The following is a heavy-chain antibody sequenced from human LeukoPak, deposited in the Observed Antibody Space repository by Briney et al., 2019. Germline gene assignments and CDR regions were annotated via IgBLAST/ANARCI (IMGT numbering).Heavy chain of an antibody. J-gene: IGHJ6*02. Sequence: PGGSLRLSCAASGFTFSSYAMHWVRQAPGKGLEWVAVISYDGSNKYYADSVKGRFTISRDNSKNTLYLQMNSLRAEDTAVYYCARDSYCSGGSCWDYYYGMDVWGQGTTVTVSS. CDR2: ISYDGSNK. CDR1: GFTFSSYA. D-gene: IGHD2-15*01. V-gene: IGHV3-30-3*01. CDR3: ARDSYCSGGSCWDYYYGMDV.